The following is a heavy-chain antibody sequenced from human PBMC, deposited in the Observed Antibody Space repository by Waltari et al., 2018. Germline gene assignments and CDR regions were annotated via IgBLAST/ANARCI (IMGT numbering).Heavy chain of an antibody. J-gene: IGHJ1*01. CDR2: INAGNGKK. D-gene: IGHD3-22*01. V-gene: IGHV1-3*01. CDR3: AREGWGYYDSSGSEYFQH. Sequence: QVQLVQSGAEVKKPGASVKVSCKASGYTFTSYAMHWVRQAPGQRLEWMGWINAGNGKKKYSQKFQGRVTITRDTSASTAYMELSSLRSEDTAVYYCAREGWGYYDSSGSEYFQHWGQGTLVTVSS. CDR1: GYTFTSYA.